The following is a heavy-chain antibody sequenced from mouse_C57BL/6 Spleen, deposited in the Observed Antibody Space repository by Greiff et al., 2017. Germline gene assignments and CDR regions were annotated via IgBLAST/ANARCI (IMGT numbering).Heavy chain of an antibody. J-gene: IGHJ2*01. Sequence: EVQGVESGGGLVKPGGSLKLSCAASGFTFSSYAMSWVRQTPEKRLEWVATISDGGSYTYYPDNVKGRFTISRDNAKNNLYLQMSHLKSEDTAMYYCARDEDDSYFDYWGQGTTLTVSS. D-gene: IGHD2-4*01. CDR1: GFTFSSYA. V-gene: IGHV5-4*01. CDR3: ARDEDDSYFDY. CDR2: ISDGGSYT.